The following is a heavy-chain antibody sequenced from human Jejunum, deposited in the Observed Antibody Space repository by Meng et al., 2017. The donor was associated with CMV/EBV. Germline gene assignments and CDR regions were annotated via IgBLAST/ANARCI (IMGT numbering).Heavy chain of an antibody. CDR3: ASPPPIGAALDY. Sequence: EVELVEFGGDLVQPGGSLRLSCAVSGFTVSRNFMTWVRQAPGKGLEWVSIIYGDGGTDYADSVKGRFTISRDNSRNTLYLQMNSLRAEDTAVYYCASPPPIGAALDYWGQGTLVTVSS. V-gene: IGHV3-66*01. J-gene: IGHJ4*02. CDR1: GFTVSRNF. CDR2: IYGDGGT. D-gene: IGHD6-6*01.